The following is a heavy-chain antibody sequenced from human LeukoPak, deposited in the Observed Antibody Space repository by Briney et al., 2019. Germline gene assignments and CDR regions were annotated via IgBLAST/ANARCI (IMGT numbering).Heavy chain of an antibody. Sequence: GRSLRLSCAASGFTFSSYGMHWVRQAPGKGLEWVSYISSSGSTIYYADSVKGRFTISRDNAKNSLYLQMNSLRAEDTAVYYCARDHDFWRGGYGMDVWGQGTTVTVSS. CDR1: GFTFSSYG. V-gene: IGHV3-48*04. J-gene: IGHJ6*02. CDR3: ARDHDFWRGGYGMDV. D-gene: IGHD3-3*01. CDR2: ISSSGSTI.